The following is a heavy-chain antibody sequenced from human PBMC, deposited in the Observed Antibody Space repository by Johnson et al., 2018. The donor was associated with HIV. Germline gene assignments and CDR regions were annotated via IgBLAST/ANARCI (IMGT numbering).Heavy chain of an antibody. CDR3: ATHIVVVIAIRNAFDI. D-gene: IGHD2-21*01. J-gene: IGHJ3*02. CDR1: GFTFSSYA. V-gene: IGHV3-23*04. Sequence: VQLVESGGGLVQPGGSLRLSCAASGFTFSSYAMSWVRQAPGKGLEWVSAISGSSGSTIYYADSVKGRFTISRDNAKNSLYLQMNSLRAEDTAVYYCATHIVVVIAIRNAFDIWGQGTMVTVSS. CDR2: ISGSSGSTI.